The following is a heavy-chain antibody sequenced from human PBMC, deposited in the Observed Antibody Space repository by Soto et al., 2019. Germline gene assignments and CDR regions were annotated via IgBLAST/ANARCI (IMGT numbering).Heavy chain of an antibody. Sequence: SETLSLTCTVSGGSINVYYWSWIRQPPGKGLEWVGYIYNSGSTNYNPSLKSRVTISVDTSKNQFSLKLNSVISADTAVYYCARGHRDDYRSGSLHYCGRGTLVTVSS. CDR2: IYNSGST. D-gene: IGHD4-4*01. V-gene: IGHV4-59*01. J-gene: IGHJ4*02. CDR3: ARGHRDDYRSGSLHY. CDR1: GGSINVYY.